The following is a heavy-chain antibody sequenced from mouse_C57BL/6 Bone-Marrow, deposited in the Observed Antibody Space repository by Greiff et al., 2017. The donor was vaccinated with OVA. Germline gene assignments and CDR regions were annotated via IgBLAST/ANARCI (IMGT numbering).Heavy chain of an antibody. CDR1: GYTFTSYW. V-gene: IGHV1-64*01. D-gene: IGHD1-1*01. CDR2: IHPNSGST. J-gene: IGHJ2*01. Sequence: QVQLQQPGAELVKPGASVKLSCKASGYTFTSYWMHWVKQRPGQGLEWIGMIHPNSGSTNYNEKFKSKATLTVDKSSSTAYMQHSSLTSEDSAVYYCARVTTVVERGYYFDYWGQGTTLTVSS. CDR3: ARVTTVVERGYYFDY.